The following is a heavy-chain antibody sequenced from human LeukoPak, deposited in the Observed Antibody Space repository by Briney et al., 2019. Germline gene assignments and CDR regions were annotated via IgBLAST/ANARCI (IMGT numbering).Heavy chain of an antibody. V-gene: IGHV3-7*01. CDR1: GFTFSGYW. J-gene: IGHJ4*02. D-gene: IGHD5-12*01. CDR3: ARGGKKYFDY. CDR2: IKDDGTEQ. Sequence: PGGSLRPSGAASGFTFSGYWMSWGRQAPGKGLEWVAKIKDDGTEQYYVDSVKGRFTISRDNAKNSLYLQMNTLRAEDTAVYYCARGGKKYFDYWGQGTQVTVSS.